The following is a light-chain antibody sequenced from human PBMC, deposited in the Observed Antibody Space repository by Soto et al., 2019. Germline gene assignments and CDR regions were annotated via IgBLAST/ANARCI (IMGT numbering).Light chain of an antibody. J-gene: IGLJ1*01. CDR1: SSNIGNNF. V-gene: IGLV1-51*01. CDR2: AND. Sequence: QSVLTQPPSVSAAPGQTVSISCSGSSSNIGNNFVSWYQHLPGTAPKLLILANDKRPSGIPDRFSGSKSDTSATLGIIALQTGVKADYYCATWDTTLSVYVFGTGTKLTVL. CDR3: ATWDTTLSVYV.